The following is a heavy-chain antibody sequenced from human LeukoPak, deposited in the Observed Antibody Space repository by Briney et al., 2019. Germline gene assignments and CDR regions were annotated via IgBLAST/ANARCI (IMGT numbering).Heavy chain of an antibody. D-gene: IGHD3-22*01. J-gene: IGHJ4*02. CDR2: FDPEDGET. CDR3: ATGENYYDSSGYHSPDY. CDR1: GYTLTELS. V-gene: IGHV1-24*01. Sequence: ASVKVSCKVSGYTLTELSMHWVRQAPGKGLEWMGGFDPEDGETIYAQKFQGRVTMTEDTSTDTAYMELSSLRSEDTAVYYCATGENYYDSSGYHSPDYWGQGTLVTVSS.